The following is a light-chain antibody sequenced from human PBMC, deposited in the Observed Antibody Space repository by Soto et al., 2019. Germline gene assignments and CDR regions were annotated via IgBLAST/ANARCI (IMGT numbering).Light chain of an antibody. J-gene: IGLJ2*01. CDR1: SSDVGGYNY. V-gene: IGLV2-14*01. CDR3: SSYTGSSTYVV. CDR2: DVS. Sequence: QSALTQPASVSGSPGQSITISCTGTSSDVGGYNYVSWYQQHPGKAPKLMIYDVSNRPSGVSNRFPCSKSGNTASLTISGLQAEDEADYYCSSYTGSSTYVVFGGGTKLTVL.